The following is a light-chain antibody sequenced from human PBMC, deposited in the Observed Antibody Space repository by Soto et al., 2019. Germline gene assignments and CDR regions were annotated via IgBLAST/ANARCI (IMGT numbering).Light chain of an antibody. CDR2: GAS. J-gene: IGKJ3*01. V-gene: IGKV3-20*01. CDR3: QHYGTSLLT. Sequence: EIVLTQSPGTLSLSPGESATLSCRASQSVSRSFLAWYQQKPDQSPSLLIYGASSRATGIPDRFIGSGSGTDFTLTISRLEPEDFAVYYCQHYGTSLLTFGPGTKVDIK. CDR1: QSVSRSF.